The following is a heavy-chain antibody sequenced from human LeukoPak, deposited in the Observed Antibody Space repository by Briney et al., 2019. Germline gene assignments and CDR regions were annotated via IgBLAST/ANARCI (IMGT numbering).Heavy chain of an antibody. J-gene: IGHJ4*02. CDR3: ARGYIYGFDY. Sequence: GGSLRLSCAASGFTFSSYSMNWVRQAPGKGLEWVSYISSSSSTIYYADSVKGRFTISRDNAKNSLYLQMNSLRAEDTAVYYCARGYIYGFDYWGQGTLVTVSS. D-gene: IGHD5-18*01. CDR2: ISSSSSTI. V-gene: IGHV3-48*01. CDR1: GFTFSSYS.